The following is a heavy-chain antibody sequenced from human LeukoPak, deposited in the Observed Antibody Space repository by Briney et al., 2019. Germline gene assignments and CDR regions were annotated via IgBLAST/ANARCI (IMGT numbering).Heavy chain of an antibody. CDR3: ARDLIGSYDSSGYYYYFDY. J-gene: IGHJ4*02. V-gene: IGHV3-21*01. Sequence: TGGSLRLSCAASGFTFSNYWMHWVRHDPGKGLEWVSSISSSSSYIYYADSVKGRFTISRDNAKNSLYLQMNSLRAEDTAVYYCARDLIGSYDSSGYYYYFDYWGQGTLVTVSS. CDR1: GFTFSNYW. CDR2: ISSSSSYI. D-gene: IGHD3-22*01.